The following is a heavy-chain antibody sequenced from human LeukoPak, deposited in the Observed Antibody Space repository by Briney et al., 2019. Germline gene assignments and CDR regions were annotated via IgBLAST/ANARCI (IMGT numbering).Heavy chain of an antibody. CDR3: AKDLISSSWPNWFDP. CDR1: GFTFSSYA. D-gene: IGHD6-13*01. CDR2: ISGSGGST. Sequence: PGGSLRLSCAASGFTFSSYAMSWVRQAPRKGLEWVSAISGSGGSTYYADSVKGRFTISRDNSKNTLYLQMNSLRAEDTAVYYCAKDLISSSWPNWFDPWGQGTLVTVSS. V-gene: IGHV3-23*01. J-gene: IGHJ5*02.